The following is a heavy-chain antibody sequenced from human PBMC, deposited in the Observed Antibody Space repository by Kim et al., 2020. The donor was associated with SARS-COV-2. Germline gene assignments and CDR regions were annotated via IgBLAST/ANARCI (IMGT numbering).Heavy chain of an antibody. Sequence: GGSLRLSCAASEFTFSDYYMSWIRQAPGKGLEWLSYISGTTDYTNYADSVKGRFTISRDNAKNSLYLQMNSLRAEDTAVYYCARVAYGSGSWYYFAYWGQRTRVTVPS. J-gene: IGHJ4*02. CDR3: ARVAYGSGSWYYFAY. CDR2: ISGTTDYT. D-gene: IGHD3-10*01. CDR1: EFTFSDYY. V-gene: IGHV3-11*05.